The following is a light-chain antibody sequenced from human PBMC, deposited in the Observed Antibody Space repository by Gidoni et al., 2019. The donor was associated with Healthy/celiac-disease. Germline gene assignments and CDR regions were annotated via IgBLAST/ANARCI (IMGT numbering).Light chain of an antibody. CDR1: SSNIGSNY. V-gene: IGLV1-47*01. J-gene: IGLJ3*02. Sequence: QSGLTQPHSASATAGQRVTISCSGSSSNIGSNYVYWYQPLPGTAPNLLIYRNKQRPSGAPARFSGAKSGTSASLAISGLRSEDESDYYCAAWDDSLSGWVFGGGTKLTVL. CDR2: RNK. CDR3: AAWDDSLSGWV.